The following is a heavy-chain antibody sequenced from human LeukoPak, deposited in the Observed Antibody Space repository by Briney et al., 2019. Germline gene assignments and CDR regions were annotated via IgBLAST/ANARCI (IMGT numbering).Heavy chain of an antibody. Sequence: SETLSLTCTVSGGSISSSYYYWGWIRQPPGKGLEWIGTIYYSGSTYYNPSLKSRVTISVDTSANQFSLKLSSLTAPDTAVYYCARHEDRNWYFDHWGQGTLVTVSS. CDR1: GGSISSSYYY. D-gene: IGHD1-1*01. J-gene: IGHJ4*02. CDR2: IYYSGST. CDR3: ARHEDRNWYFDH. V-gene: IGHV4-39*01.